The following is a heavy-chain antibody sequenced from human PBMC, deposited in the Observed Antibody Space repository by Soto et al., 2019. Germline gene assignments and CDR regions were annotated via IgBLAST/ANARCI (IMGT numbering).Heavy chain of an antibody. CDR3: ARAIPKGRWFDP. CDR1: GYTFTGYY. CDR2: INPNSGGT. Sequence: ASVKVSCKASGYTFTGYYMHWVRQAPGQGLEWMGWINPNSGGTNYAQKFQGWVTMTRDTSISTACMELSRLRSDDTAVYYCARAIPKGRWFDPWGQGTLVTVSS. D-gene: IGHD2-2*01. V-gene: IGHV1-2*04. J-gene: IGHJ5*02.